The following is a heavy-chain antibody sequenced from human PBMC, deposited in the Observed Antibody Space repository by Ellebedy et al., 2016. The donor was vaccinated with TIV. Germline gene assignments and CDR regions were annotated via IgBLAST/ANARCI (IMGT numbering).Heavy chain of an antibody. CDR3: ARDHGGSYGNTYWYFDL. CDR1: GGSISSGGYY. CDR2: IYYSGST. Sequence: MPSETLSLTCTVSGGSISSGGYYWSWIRQHPGKGLEWIGYIYYSGSTYYNTSLKSRVTISVDTSKNQFSLKLSSVTAADTAVYYCARDHGGSYGNTYWYFDLWGRGTLVTVSS. V-gene: IGHV4-31*03. D-gene: IGHD1-26*01. J-gene: IGHJ2*01.